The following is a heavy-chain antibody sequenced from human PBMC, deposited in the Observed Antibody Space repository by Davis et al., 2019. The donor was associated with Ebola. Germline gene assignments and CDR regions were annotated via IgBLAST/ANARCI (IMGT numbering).Heavy chain of an antibody. D-gene: IGHD6-13*01. J-gene: IGHJ3*02. CDR2: INSDGSST. Sequence: GESLKISCAASGFTFSSYWMHWVRQAPGKGLVWVSRINSDGSSTSYADSVKGRFTISRDNAKNTLYLQMNSLRAEDTAVYYCARDRSSTYLDIWGQGTMVTVSS. CDR1: GFTFSSYW. CDR3: ARDRSSTYLDI. V-gene: IGHV3-74*01.